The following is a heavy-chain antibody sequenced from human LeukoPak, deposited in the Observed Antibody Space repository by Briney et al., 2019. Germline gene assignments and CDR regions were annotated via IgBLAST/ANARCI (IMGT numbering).Heavy chain of an antibody. CDR3: ARDLVAGTIDY. Sequence: GGSLRLSCAASGFTFTSYSMSWVRQAPGKGLEWVSGTSDRGDYTYYADSVKGRFTISRDNSKNTLYLQMNSLRAEDTAVYYCARDLVAGTIDYWGQGTLVTVSS. V-gene: IGHV3-23*01. CDR2: TSDRGDYT. J-gene: IGHJ4*02. CDR1: GFTFTSYS. D-gene: IGHD6-19*01.